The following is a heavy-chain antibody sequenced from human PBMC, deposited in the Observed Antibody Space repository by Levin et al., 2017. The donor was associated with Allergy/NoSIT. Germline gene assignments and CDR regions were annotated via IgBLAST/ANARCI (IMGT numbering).Heavy chain of an antibody. CDR1: GFSFSDYP. J-gene: IGHJ6*02. CDR2: ISYDGSNK. Sequence: GGSLRLSCAASGFSFSDYPMTWVRQGQGKGLEWVAVISYDGSNKYYADSVKGRFTISRDNSKNTLYLQMNSLRAEDTAVYYCAKDLESPPLGDSYNWNYEVSVYYYGMDVWGQGTTVTVSS. V-gene: IGHV3-30*04. CDR3: AKDLESPPLGDSYNWNYEVSVYYYGMDV. D-gene: IGHD1-7*01.